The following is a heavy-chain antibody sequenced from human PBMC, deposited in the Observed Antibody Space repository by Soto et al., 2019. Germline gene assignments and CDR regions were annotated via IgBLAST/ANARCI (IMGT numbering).Heavy chain of an antibody. Sequence: EVQLLESGGGLVQPGGSLGLSCAASGFTFSSYDMSWVRQAPGKGLAYVSSISVTGGGTFYADSVKGRFTISRDNSKNTLYLQMNSLRVEDTAVYYCARTTTTKSRDYWGQGTLVTVSS. V-gene: IGHV3-23*01. CDR2: ISVTGGGT. CDR1: GFTFSSYD. D-gene: IGHD4-17*01. CDR3: ARTTTTKSRDY. J-gene: IGHJ4*02.